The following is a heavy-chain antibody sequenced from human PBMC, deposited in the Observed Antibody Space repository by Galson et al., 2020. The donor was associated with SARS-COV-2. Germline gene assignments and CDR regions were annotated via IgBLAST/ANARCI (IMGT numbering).Heavy chain of an antibody. Sequence: SGPTLVKPTQTLTLTCTFSGFSLNTTTVGVGWIRQPPGEALEWLALIYWNDDKRYSPSLQSRLTITNDISKNQVVLTMTNVDPVDTATYYRAHESSIYNGGWYWSRLDPWGQGILVTVSA. V-gene: IGHV2-5*01. CDR3: AHESSIYNGGWYWSRLDP. CDR1: GFSLNTTTVG. J-gene: IGHJ5*02. D-gene: IGHD6-19*01. CDR2: IYWNDDK.